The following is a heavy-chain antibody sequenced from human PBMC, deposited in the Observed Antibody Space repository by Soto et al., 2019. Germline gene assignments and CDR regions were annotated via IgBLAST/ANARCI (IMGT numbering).Heavy chain of an antibody. J-gene: IGHJ4*02. D-gene: IGHD5-12*01. CDR2: IYYSGST. CDR1: GGSISSYY. V-gene: IGHV4-59*01. CDR3: ARSNKEMATTPTYDY. Sequence: SETLSLTCTVSGGSISSYYWSWIRQPPGKGLEWIGYIYYSGSTNYNPSLKSRVTISVDTSKNQFSLKMTSVTAADTAVYYCARSNKEMATTPTYDYWGQGALVTVSS.